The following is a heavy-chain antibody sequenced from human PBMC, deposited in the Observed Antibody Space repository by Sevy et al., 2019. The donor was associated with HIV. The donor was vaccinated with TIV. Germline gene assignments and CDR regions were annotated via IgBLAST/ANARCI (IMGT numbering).Heavy chain of an antibody. CDR2: IDHSGST. J-gene: IGHJ6*03. CDR1: GGSFSAYY. D-gene: IGHD5-12*01. V-gene: IGHV4-34*01. CDR3: ASGSHIHKAYSGYDSYYYYYMAV. Sequence: SETLSLTCAVSGGSFSAYYWNWIRQSPGKGLEWIGEIDHSGSTNYNPSLKSRVTISVDTSMNQFSLNLSSVTAADTAVYYCASGSHIHKAYSGYDSYYYYYMAVWSKGTTVTVSS.